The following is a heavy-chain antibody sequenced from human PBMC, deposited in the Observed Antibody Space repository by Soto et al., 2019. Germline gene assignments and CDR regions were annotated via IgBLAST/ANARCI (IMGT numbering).Heavy chain of an antibody. J-gene: IGHJ2*01. CDR3: ARHGGIVLMLYATPGGYFDL. Sequence: PSETLSLTCAVYGGSFSGYYWSWIRQPPGKGLEWIGEINHSGSTNYNPSLKSRVTISVDTSKNQFSLKLSSVTAADTAVYYCARHGGIVLMLYATPGGYFDLWGRGTLVTVSS. CDR2: INHSGST. D-gene: IGHD2-8*01. CDR1: GGSFSGYY. V-gene: IGHV4-34*01.